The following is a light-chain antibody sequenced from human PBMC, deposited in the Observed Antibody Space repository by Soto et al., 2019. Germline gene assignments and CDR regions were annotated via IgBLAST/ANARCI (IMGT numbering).Light chain of an antibody. Sequence: QSVLTQPASVSGSPGQSITISCTGTSSDVGGYNYVSWYQQHPGKAPKLMIYEVSNRPSGVSNRLSGSKSGNTASLTISGIQDEDEADYYCSSYTSSSTRVFRGGTKLTVL. CDR2: EVS. J-gene: IGLJ3*02. CDR1: SSDVGGYNY. V-gene: IGLV2-14*01. CDR3: SSYTSSSTRV.